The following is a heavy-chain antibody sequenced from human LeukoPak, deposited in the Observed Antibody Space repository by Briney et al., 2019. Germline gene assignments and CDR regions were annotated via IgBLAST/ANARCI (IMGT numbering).Heavy chain of an antibody. D-gene: IGHD1-26*01. J-gene: IGHJ4*02. CDR2: ISAYNGNT. Sequence: VASVKVSCKASGYIFTSYGISWVRQAPGQGLEWMGWISAYNGNTNYAQKLQGRVTMTTDTSTSTAYMELRSLRSDDTAVYYCARVATISQWELLFLYPGYYFDYWGQGTLVTVSS. CDR1: GYIFTSYG. V-gene: IGHV1-18*01. CDR3: ARVATISQWELLFLYPGYYFDY.